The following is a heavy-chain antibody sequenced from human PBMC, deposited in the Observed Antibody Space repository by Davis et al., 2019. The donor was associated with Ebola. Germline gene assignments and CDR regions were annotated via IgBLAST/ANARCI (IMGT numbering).Heavy chain of an antibody. J-gene: IGHJ6*02. CDR2: IYPGDSDT. CDR1: GYSFTSYW. CDR3: ARQGRKGIDVDYGMDV. V-gene: IGHV5-51*01. Sequence: GESLKISCKSSGYSFTSYWIGWVRQMPGKGLEWMGIIYPGDSDTRYSPSFQGQVTISADKSISTAYLQWSSLKASDTAMYYCARQGRKGIDVDYGMDVWGQGTTVTVSS. D-gene: IGHD2-21*01.